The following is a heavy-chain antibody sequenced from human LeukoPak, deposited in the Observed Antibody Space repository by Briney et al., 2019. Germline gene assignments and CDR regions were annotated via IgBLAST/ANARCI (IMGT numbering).Heavy chain of an antibody. CDR1: GYTLTAYY. V-gene: IGHV1-46*03. CDR3: ASTVAGGYSLYYFDY. J-gene: IGHJ4*02. D-gene: IGHD3-22*01. Sequence: ASVKVSCKASGYTLTAYYMHWVRQAPGQGLEWMGIINPSGGSTSYAQKFQGRVTMTRDTSTSTVYMELSSLRSEDTAVYYCASTVAGGYSLYYFDYWGQGTLVTVSS. CDR2: INPSGGST.